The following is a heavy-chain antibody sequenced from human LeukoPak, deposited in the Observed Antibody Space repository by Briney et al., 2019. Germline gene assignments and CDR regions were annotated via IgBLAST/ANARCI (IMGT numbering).Heavy chain of an antibody. CDR3: ARGGAKRITIFGVVKGYYFDY. CDR1: GGSISSSSYY. CDR2: IYYSGNT. V-gene: IGHV4-39*01. J-gene: IGHJ4*02. D-gene: IGHD3-3*01. Sequence: PSETLSLTCTVPGGSISSSSYYWGWIRQPPGKGLEWIGTIYYSGNTYYNPSLKSRVTISVDTSKNQFSLRLSSVTAADTAVYYCARGGAKRITIFGVVKGYYFDYWGQGTLVTVSS.